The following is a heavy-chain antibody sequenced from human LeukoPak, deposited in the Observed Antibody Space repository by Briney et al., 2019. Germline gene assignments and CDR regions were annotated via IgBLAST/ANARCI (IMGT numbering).Heavy chain of an antibody. Sequence: SETLSLTCTVSGGSISSSYWSWIRQPPGKGLEWIGYIYYSGSPNYNPSLKSRVTISVDKSKNQFSLKLSSATAADTAVYYCAREELFYYYYYMDVWGKGTTVTVSS. CDR2: IYYSGSP. CDR1: GGSISSSY. V-gene: IGHV4-59*12. D-gene: IGHD3-10*01. J-gene: IGHJ6*03. CDR3: AREELFYYYYYMDV.